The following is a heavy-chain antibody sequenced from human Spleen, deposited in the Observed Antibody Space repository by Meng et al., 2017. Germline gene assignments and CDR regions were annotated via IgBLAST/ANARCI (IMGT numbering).Heavy chain of an antibody. D-gene: IGHD4-17*01. CDR1: GFTFYNAW. V-gene: IGHV3-15*01. J-gene: IGHJ4*02. CDR2: IKSKTDGGTT. Sequence: GESLKISCAASGFTFYNAWMSWVRQAPGKGLEWVGRIKSKTDGGTTDYAAPVNGRFTISRDDSKDTLYLQMNSLKTEDTAVYYCAGLRGGFDYWGQGTLVTVSS. CDR3: AGLRGGFDY.